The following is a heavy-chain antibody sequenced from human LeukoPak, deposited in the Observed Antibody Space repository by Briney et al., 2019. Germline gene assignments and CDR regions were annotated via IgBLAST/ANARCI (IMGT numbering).Heavy chain of an antibody. CDR2: IYTSGST. CDR1: GGSISSGSYC. V-gene: IGHV4-61*02. Sequence: SETLSLTCTVSGGSISSGSYCWRWIRQPAGKGLEWIGRIYTSGSTNFNPSLKSRVTISVDTSNNQFSLKLSSVTAADTAVYYCARAQNYYGLTPDAFDIWGQGTMVTVSS. J-gene: IGHJ3*02. D-gene: IGHD3-10*01. CDR3: ARAQNYYGLTPDAFDI.